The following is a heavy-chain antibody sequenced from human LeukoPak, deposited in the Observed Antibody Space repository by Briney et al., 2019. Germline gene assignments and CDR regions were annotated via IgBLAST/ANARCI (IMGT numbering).Heavy chain of an antibody. CDR1: GYTLTELS. V-gene: IGHV1-24*01. D-gene: IGHD6-13*01. CDR2: FDPEDGGT. Sequence: GASVKVSCKVSGYTLTELSMHWVRQAPGKGLEWMGRFDPEDGGTIYAQKFQGRVTMTEDTSTNTAYMELSSLRSEDTAVYYCATQQLVRFVLRFQHWGQGTLVTVSS. CDR3: ATQQLVRFVLRFQH. J-gene: IGHJ1*01.